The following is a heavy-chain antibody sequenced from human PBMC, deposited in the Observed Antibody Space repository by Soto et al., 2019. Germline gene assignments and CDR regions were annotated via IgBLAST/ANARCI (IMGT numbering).Heavy chain of an antibody. CDR3: ARHQHHDSNFPEFWFDP. J-gene: IGHJ5*02. CDR2: IYYSGST. Sequence: SETLSLTCTVSGGSISSSSYYWGWIRQPPGKGLEWIGSIYYSGSTYYNPSLKSRVTISVDTSKNQFSLKLSSVTAADTAVYYCARHQHHDSNFPEFWFDPWGQGTLVTVSS. V-gene: IGHV4-39*01. CDR1: GGSISSSSYY. D-gene: IGHD3-22*01.